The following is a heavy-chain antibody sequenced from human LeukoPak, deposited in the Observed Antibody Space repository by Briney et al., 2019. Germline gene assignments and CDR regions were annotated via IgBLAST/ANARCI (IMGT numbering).Heavy chain of an antibody. CDR2: IRYDGNNK. CDR1: GFTFSSYG. Sequence: GGSLRLSCEAPGFTFSSYGMHWVRQAPGKGLEWVAFIRYDGNNKYYADSVKGRFTISRDNSKNTLYLQMNSLRAEDTAVYYCAKYQLQLVPWDWGQGTLVTVSS. CDR3: AKYQLQLVPWD. V-gene: IGHV3-30*02. D-gene: IGHD6-6*01. J-gene: IGHJ4*02.